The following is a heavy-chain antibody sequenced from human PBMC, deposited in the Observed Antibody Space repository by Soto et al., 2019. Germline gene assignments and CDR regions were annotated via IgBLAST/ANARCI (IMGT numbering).Heavy chain of an antibody. J-gene: IGHJ4*02. CDR3: AREGATQSSPDY. D-gene: IGHD1-26*01. V-gene: IGHV3-21*01. CDR1: GFAFGNYV. CDR2: ITDSSDYI. Sequence: PGGSLRLSCVASGFAFGNYVMIWVRQAPGKGLEWVSSITDSSDYIYYADSVKGRFTISRDNAKNSLHLQMNGLRADDTAVYYCAREGATQSSPDYWGQGTLVSVS.